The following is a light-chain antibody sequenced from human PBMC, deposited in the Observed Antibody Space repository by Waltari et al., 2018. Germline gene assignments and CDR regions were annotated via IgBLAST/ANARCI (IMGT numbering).Light chain of an antibody. J-gene: IGKJ3*01. Sequence: EIVLTQSPGTLSLSPGERATLLCRASQIITGTYMTWYQHKPGQPPRLLIYDASNRAIGIPDRFGGSGSGTDFTLTISRLEPEDFAVYYCLHYDSSSGFTFGPGTTVDIK. CDR1: QIITGTY. V-gene: IGKV3-20*01. CDR2: DAS. CDR3: LHYDSSSGFT.